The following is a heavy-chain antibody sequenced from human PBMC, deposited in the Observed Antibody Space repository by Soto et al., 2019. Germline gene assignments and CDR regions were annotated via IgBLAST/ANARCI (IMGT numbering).Heavy chain of an antibody. Sequence: QPLSLPCVISGDSVSSNGACCNLIRHSPSRGLQWLGRIYYRSKWFHDYAASVESRMAINPDTSRNQFSLQLNYVTPEDTAVYYCARVHCSAGTCLDGLDFWGQGTTVTVSS. CDR3: ARVHCSAGTCLDGLDF. V-gene: IGHV6-1*01. J-gene: IGHJ6*02. CDR1: GDSVSSNGAC. CDR2: IYYRSKWFH. D-gene: IGHD2-15*01.